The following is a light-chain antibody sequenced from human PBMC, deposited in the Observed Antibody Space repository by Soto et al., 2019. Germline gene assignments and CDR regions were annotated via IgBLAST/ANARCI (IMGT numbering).Light chain of an antibody. J-gene: IGKJ1*01. CDR2: KAS. V-gene: IGKV1-5*03. CDR3: QQYNIYST. CDR1: QSISSW. Sequence: DIQMTQSPSTLSASIGDRVTITCRASQSISSWLAWYQQKPGKAPKLLIYKASNLESGVPSRFSGSGSGTDCTLTISSRQPDDVATYYCQQYNIYSTFGQGTKVEIK.